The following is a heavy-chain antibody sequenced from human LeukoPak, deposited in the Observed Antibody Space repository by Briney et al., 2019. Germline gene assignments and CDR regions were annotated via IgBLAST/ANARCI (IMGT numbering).Heavy chain of an antibody. Sequence: GASVKVSCKASGYTFTSYYMHWLRQAPGQGLEWMGIINPSGGSTTYAQKLQGRVTMTRDTSTSTFYMELSSLRSEDTAVYYCARDLWLKGWFDPWGQGTLVTVSS. J-gene: IGHJ5*02. D-gene: IGHD5-18*01. CDR3: ARDLWLKGWFDP. V-gene: IGHV1-46*01. CDR1: GYTFTSYY. CDR2: INPSGGST.